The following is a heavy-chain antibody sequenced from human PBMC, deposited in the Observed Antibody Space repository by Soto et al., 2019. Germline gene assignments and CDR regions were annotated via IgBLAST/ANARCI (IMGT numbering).Heavy chain of an antibody. V-gene: IGHV1-69*02. J-gene: IGHJ6*02. D-gene: IGHD2-15*01. CDR1: GGTFSSYT. Sequence: ASVKVSCKASGGTFSSYTTSWVRQAPGQGLEWMGRIIPILGIANYAQKFQGRVTITADKSTSTAYMELSSLRSEDTAVYYCASVAATILNYYYYGMDVWGQGTTVTVSS. CDR2: IIPILGIA. CDR3: ASVAATILNYYYYGMDV.